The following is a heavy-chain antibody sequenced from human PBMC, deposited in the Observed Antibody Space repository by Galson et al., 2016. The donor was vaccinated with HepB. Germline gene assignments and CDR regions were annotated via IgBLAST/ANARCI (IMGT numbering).Heavy chain of an antibody. D-gene: IGHD1-7*01. CDR3: TTGVYMTGTTDY. Sequence: LRLSCAASGFTFDDYAMTWVRQAPGQGLEWDGRIKRRSDGGTTDYAAPAKGSFTISRGDSTNKPYLQMNSLETEDTGVYYCTTGVYMTGTTDYWGQGTLVTVSS. CDR1: GFTFDDYA. J-gene: IGHJ4*02. V-gene: IGHV3-15*01. CDR2: IKRRSDGGTT.